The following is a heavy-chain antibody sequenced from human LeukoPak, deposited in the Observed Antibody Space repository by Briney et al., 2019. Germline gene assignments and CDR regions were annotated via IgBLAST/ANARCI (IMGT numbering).Heavy chain of an antibody. V-gene: IGHV3-48*03. D-gene: IGHD3/OR15-3a*01. J-gene: IGHJ4*02. Sequence: PGGSLRLSCAASGFTFSSYEMNWVRQAPGKGLEWVSYISSSGSTIYYADSVKGRFTISRDNSKNTLYLQMNSLRAEDTAVYYCAKVIWTNFDYWGQGTLVTVSS. CDR3: AKVIWTNFDY. CDR1: GFTFSSYE. CDR2: ISSSGSTI.